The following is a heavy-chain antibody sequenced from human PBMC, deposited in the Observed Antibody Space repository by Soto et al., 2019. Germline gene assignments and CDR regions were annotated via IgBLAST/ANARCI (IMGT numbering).Heavy chain of an antibody. CDR1: GGSISSYY. J-gene: IGHJ4*02. V-gene: IGHV4-59*01. Sequence: QVQLQESGPGLVKPSETLSLTCTVSGGSISSYYWSWIRQPPGKGLEWIGYIYYSGSTNYNPSLKSRLTISVDTSKNQFSLKLSSVTAADTAVYYCAREGGGSYSFDYWGQGTLVTVSS. CDR2: IYYSGST. D-gene: IGHD2-15*01. CDR3: AREGGGSYSFDY.